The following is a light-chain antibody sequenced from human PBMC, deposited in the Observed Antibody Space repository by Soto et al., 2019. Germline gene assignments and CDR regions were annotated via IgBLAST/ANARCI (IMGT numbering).Light chain of an antibody. CDR1: SGSVSTGYY. CDR2: STN. CDR3: VLYLGRGISV. Sequence: QTVVTQEPSISVSPGGTVTLTCGLTSGSVSTGYYPSWYQQTPGQAPRTLIYSTNTRPSGVPDRFSGSIVGNRAALTITGAQADDESDYYCVLYLGRGISVFGGGTKLTVL. J-gene: IGLJ2*01. V-gene: IGLV8-61*01.